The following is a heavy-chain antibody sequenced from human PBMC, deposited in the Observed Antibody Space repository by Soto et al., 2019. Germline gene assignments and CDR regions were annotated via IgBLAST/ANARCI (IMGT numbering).Heavy chain of an antibody. CDR2: IWYDGSNK. CDR3: ARDVTYYYGSGLPPPFPYGMDV. J-gene: IGHJ6*02. D-gene: IGHD3-10*01. Sequence: GGSLRLSCAASGFTFSSYGMHWVRQAPGKGLEWVAVIWYDGSNKYYADSVKGRFTISRDNSKNTLYLQMNSLRAEDTAVYYCARDVTYYYGSGLPPPFPYGMDVWGQGTTVTVSS. CDR1: GFTFSSYG. V-gene: IGHV3-33*01.